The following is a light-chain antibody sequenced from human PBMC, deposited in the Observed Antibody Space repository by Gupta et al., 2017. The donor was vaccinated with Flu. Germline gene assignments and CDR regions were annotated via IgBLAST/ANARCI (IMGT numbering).Light chain of an antibody. CDR2: EVS. CDR3: RSCTGRRTWV. Sequence: SITRACSGSSSDVGGDKYVSWYQQHPGKVPKLMIDEVSNRPSGVANRFSGSKSGNTASLTISGLQAEDEADYYCRSCTGRRTWVFGGGTKVTVL. CDR1: SSDVGGDKY. J-gene: IGLJ3*02. V-gene: IGLV2-14*01.